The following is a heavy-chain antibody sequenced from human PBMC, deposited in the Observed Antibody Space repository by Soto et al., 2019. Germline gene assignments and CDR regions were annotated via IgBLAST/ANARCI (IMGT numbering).Heavy chain of an antibody. Sequence: SETLSLTCTVSGGSISSSSYYWGWIRQPPGKGLEWIGSIYYSGSTYYNPSLKSRVTISVDTSKNQFSLKLSSVTAADTAVYYCASSPDYGDYGGQNYYYYMDVWGKGTTVTVSS. CDR1: GGSISSSSYY. J-gene: IGHJ6*03. V-gene: IGHV4-39*01. D-gene: IGHD4-17*01. CDR2: IYYSGST. CDR3: ASSPDYGDYGGQNYYYYMDV.